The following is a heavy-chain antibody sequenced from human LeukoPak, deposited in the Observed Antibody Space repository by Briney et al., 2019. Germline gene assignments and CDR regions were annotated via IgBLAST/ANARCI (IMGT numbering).Heavy chain of an antibody. CDR3: ATSSRTYSSTDY. D-gene: IGHD6-13*01. J-gene: IGHJ4*02. Sequence: ASVKVSCKASGGTFSSYAISWVRQAPGQGLEWMGGIIPILGSANYAQSFQGRVTMTADESTSTAYMELSSLRSEDTAVYYCATSSRTYSSTDYWGQGTLVTVSS. V-gene: IGHV1-69*13. CDR2: IIPILGSA. CDR1: GGTFSSYA.